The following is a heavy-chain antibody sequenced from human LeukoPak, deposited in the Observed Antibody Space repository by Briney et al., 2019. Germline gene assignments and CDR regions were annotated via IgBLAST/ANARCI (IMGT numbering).Heavy chain of an antibody. V-gene: IGHV4-59*08. Sequence: TSETLSLTCTVSGGSISSYYWSWIRQPPGKGLEWIGYIYYSGSTNYNPSLKSRVTISVDTSKNQFSLKLSSVTAADTAVYYCARQQLVLTLDYWGQGTLVTVSS. J-gene: IGHJ4*02. CDR2: IYYSGST. CDR1: GGSISSYY. D-gene: IGHD6-13*01. CDR3: ARQQLVLTLDY.